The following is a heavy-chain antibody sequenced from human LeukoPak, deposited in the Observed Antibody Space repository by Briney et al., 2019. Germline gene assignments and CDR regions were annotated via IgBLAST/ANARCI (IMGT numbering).Heavy chain of an antibody. CDR3: ASPHRGSYSHDAFDI. CDR2: ISSSSSYI. D-gene: IGHD1-26*01. J-gene: IGHJ3*02. CDR1: GFTFSSYS. V-gene: IGHV3-21*01. Sequence: KTGGSPRLSCAASGFTFSSYSMNWVRQAPGKGLEWVSSISSSSSYIYYADSVKGRFTISRDNAKNSLYLQMNSLRAEDTAVYYCASPHRGSYSHDAFDIWGQGTMVTVSS.